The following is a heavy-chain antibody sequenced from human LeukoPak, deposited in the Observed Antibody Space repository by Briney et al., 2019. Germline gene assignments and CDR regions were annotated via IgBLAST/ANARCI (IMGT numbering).Heavy chain of an antibody. CDR1: GFTFSDAW. CDR3: TTATSY. J-gene: IGHJ4*02. V-gene: IGHV3-15*01. Sequence: GRSLRLSCAASGFTFSDAWMGWVRQSPGKGLEWVGRIKSKTYGGATDYAAPVKGRFSISRDDSKNTVYLQMNSLKTEDTAVYYCTTATSYWGQGSLVTVSS. CDR2: IKSKTYGGAT.